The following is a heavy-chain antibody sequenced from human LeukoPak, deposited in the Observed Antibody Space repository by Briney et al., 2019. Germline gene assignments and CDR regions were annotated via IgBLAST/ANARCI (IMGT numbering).Heavy chain of an antibody. CDR3: ARGFCYDSSGHYYAGDH. J-gene: IGHJ4*02. CDR2: IIPMFGTA. V-gene: IGHV1-69*05. CDR1: GGTFNNYG. Sequence: SVKVSCKASGGTFNNYGINWVRQAPGQGLEWMGRIIPMFGTANYAQKFQGRATITTDESTSTAYMELSSLRSEDTAVYYCARGFCYDSSGHYYAGDHWGQGTLVTVSS. D-gene: IGHD3-22*01.